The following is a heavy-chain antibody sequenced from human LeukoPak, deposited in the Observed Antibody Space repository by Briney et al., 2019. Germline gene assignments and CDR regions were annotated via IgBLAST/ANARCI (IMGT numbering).Heavy chain of an antibody. CDR3: ARVRYCSSTSCYGGAFDI. Sequence: SETLSLTCTVSGVSISSYYWSWIRQPPGKGLEWIGYIYYSGSTNYNPSLKSRVTISVDTSKNQFSLKLSSVTAADTAVYYCARVRYCSSTSCYGGAFDIWGQGTMVTVSS. CDR2: IYYSGST. J-gene: IGHJ3*02. CDR1: GVSISSYY. V-gene: IGHV4-59*01. D-gene: IGHD2-2*01.